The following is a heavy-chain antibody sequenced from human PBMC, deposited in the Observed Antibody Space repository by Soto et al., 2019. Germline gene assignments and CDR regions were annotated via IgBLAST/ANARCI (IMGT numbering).Heavy chain of an antibody. CDR1: GGTFSSYA. CDR2: IISIVGTA. D-gene: IGHD1-1*01. Sequence: QVQLVQSGAEVKKPGTSVKVSCNVSGGTFSSYAISWVRQDPGQGLEWMGAIISIVGTAMYAQKFQGRVTIIADESASTPSMELSGLIADDTAVYYCASGVKERFRGSGMDGWGQGTTGTVSS. CDR3: ASGVKERFRGSGMDG. V-gene: IGHV1-69*01. J-gene: IGHJ6*02.